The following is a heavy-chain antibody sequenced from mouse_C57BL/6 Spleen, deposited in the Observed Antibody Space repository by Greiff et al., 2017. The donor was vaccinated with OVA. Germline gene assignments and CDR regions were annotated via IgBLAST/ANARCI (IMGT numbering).Heavy chain of an antibody. CDR1: GYTFTSYW. V-gene: IGHV1-61*01. D-gene: IGHD1-1*01. CDR3: ARFYYYGSTIDY. CDR2: IYPSDSET. J-gene: IGHJ2*01. Sequence: QVQLQQPGAELVRPGSSVKLSCKASGYTFTSYWMDRVKQRPGQGLEWIGNIYPSDSETHYNQKFKDKATLTVDKSSSTAYMQLSSLTSEDSAVYYCARFYYYGSTIDYWGQGTTLTVSS.